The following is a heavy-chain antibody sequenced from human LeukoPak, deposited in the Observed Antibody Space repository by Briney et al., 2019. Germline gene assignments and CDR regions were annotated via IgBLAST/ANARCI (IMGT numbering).Heavy chain of an antibody. Sequence: RTGGSLRLSCAASGFTFSSYSMNWVRQAPGKGLEWVSYISSSSSTIYYADSVKGRFTISRDNAKNSLYLQMNSLRDEDTAVYYCARAAMVRGVIIPHFDYWGQGTLVTVSS. J-gene: IGHJ4*02. D-gene: IGHD3-10*01. CDR3: ARAAMVRGVIIPHFDY. CDR2: ISSSSSTI. CDR1: GFTFSSYS. V-gene: IGHV3-48*02.